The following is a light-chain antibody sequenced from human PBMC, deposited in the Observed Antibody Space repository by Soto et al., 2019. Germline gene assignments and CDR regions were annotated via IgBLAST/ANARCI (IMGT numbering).Light chain of an antibody. J-gene: IGKJ4*01. V-gene: IGKV3-15*01. CDR2: GAS. CDR3: QQYNNWPPLT. Sequence: EIVRTQSPATLSLSPGERATLSCRASQSVSSSLAWYQQKPGQAPRLLLYGASTRATGSPARFSGSGSGTELTLTISSLQSEDFAVYYCQQYNNWPPLTFGGGTKVDIK. CDR1: QSVSSS.